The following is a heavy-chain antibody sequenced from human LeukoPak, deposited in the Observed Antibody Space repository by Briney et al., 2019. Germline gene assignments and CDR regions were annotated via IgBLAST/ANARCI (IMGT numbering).Heavy chain of an antibody. CDR3: ARGLRSSFDY. D-gene: IGHD4-17*01. J-gene: IGHJ4*02. V-gene: IGHV3-53*01. CDR1: GFTFSSYG. CDR2: IYSGGST. Sequence: GGSLRLSCAASGFTFSSYGMSWVRQAPGKGLEWVSVIYSGGSTYYADSVKGRFTISRDNSKNTLYLQMNSLRAEDTAVYYCARGLRSSFDYWGQGTLVTVSS.